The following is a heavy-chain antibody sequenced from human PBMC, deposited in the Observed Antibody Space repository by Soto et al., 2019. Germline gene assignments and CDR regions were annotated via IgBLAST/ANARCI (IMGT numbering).Heavy chain of an antibody. J-gene: IGHJ4*02. Sequence: GGSLRLSCVASGFTFSSYWMSWVRQAPGKGLEWVANIKLDGSEKYYVDSVKGRFTISRDNAQNSLYLQMNSLRAEDTAVYYCARDWYRGYVYYFHYWGQGTLVTVSS. V-gene: IGHV3-7*01. CDR2: IKLDGSEK. CDR3: ARDWYRGYVYYFHY. D-gene: IGHD5-12*01. CDR1: GFTFSSYW.